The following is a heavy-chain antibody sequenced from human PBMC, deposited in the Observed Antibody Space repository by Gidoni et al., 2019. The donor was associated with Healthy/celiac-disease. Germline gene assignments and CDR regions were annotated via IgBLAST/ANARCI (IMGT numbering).Heavy chain of an antibody. D-gene: IGHD3-3*01. J-gene: IGHJ5*02. CDR1: GFTFGAYA. V-gene: IGHV3-49*04. Sequence: EVQLVESGGGLVQPGRSLRLSCTASGFTFGAYAMSWVRQAPGKGLEWVGFIRSKAYGGTTEYAASVKGRFTISRDDSKSIAYLQMNSLKTEDTAVYYCTRVGGFWSGYYARRPGWFDPWGQGTLVTVSS. CDR2: IRSKAYGGTT. CDR3: TRVGGFWSGYYARRPGWFDP.